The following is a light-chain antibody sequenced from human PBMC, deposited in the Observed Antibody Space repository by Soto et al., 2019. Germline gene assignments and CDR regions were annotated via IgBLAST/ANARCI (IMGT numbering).Light chain of an antibody. CDR3: QQSYSNLWGT. V-gene: IGKV1-39*01. CDR1: QNINNY. CDR2: GAS. J-gene: IGKJ1*01. Sequence: DIQMTQSPSSLSASVGDRVTITCRASQNINNYLNWYQQKPGKAPKLLIYGASSLQSGVPSRFSGSGSGTDFTLTIISLQPEDFATYYCQQSYSNLWGTRGQWTKVEIK.